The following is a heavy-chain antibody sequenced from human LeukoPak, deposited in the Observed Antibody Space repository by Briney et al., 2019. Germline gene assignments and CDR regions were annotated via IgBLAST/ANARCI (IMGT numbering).Heavy chain of an antibody. D-gene: IGHD2-2*01. CDR2: INHSGST. J-gene: IGHJ6*02. V-gene: IGHV4-34*01. CDR1: GGSFSGYY. CDR3: ARGRVYRSSTSCYEDYYYGMDV. Sequence: SETLSLTCAVYGGSFSGYYWSWIRQPPGKGLEWIGEINHSGSTNYNPSLKSRVTISVDTSKSQFSLKLSSVTAADTAVYYCARGRVYRSSTSCYEDYYYGMDVWGQGTTVTVSS.